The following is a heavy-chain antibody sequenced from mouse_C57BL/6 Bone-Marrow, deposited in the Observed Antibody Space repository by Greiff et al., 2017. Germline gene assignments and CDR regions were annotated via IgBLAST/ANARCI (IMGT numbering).Heavy chain of an antibody. V-gene: IGHV1-69*01. J-gene: IGHJ3*01. CDR1: GYTFTSYW. CDR2: IDPSDSYT. CDR3: ARPFAY. Sequence: VQLQQPGAELVMPGASVKLSCKASGYTFTSYWMHWVKQRPGRGLEWIGEIDPSDSYTNYNQKFKGKSTLTVDKSSSTAYMQLSSLTSEDSAVYYCARPFAYWGQGTLVTVSA.